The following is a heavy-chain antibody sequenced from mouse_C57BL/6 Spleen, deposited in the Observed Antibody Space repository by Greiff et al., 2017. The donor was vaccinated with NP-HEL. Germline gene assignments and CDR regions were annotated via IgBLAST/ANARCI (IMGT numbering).Heavy chain of an antibody. CDR1: GFTFSSYT. V-gene: IGHV5-9*01. Sequence: EVKVVESGGGLVKPGGSLKLSCAASGFTFSSYTMSWVRQTPEKRLEWVATISGGGGNTYYPDSVKGRFTISRDNAKNTLYLQMSSLRSEDTALYYCARFYGSGNYAMDYWGQGTSVTVSS. D-gene: IGHD2-2*01. J-gene: IGHJ4*01. CDR3: ARFYGSGNYAMDY. CDR2: ISGGGGNT.